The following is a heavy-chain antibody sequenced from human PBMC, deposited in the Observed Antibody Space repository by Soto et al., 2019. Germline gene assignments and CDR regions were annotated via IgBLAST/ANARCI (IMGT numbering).Heavy chain of an antibody. CDR3: ARSIAAAPQPYYFDY. Sequence: PSETLSLTCTVSGGSISSGDYYWSWIRQPPGKGLEWIGYIYYSGSSYYNPSLKSRVTISVDTSKNQFSLKLSSVTAADTAVYYCARSIAAAPQPYYFDYWGQGTLVTVSS. CDR2: IYYSGSS. J-gene: IGHJ4*02. CDR1: GGSISSGDYY. D-gene: IGHD6-13*01. V-gene: IGHV4-30-4*01.